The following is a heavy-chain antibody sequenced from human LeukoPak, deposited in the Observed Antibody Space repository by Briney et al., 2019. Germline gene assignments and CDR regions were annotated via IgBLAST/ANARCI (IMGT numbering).Heavy chain of an antibody. CDR2: IYPDDSET. D-gene: IGHD2-2*03. Sequence: GEPLKISCKASGYSFSDYWIGWVRRMPGKGLEWMTIIYPDDSETRYSPSLQGRVTISADKSINAAYLQWSSLKASDTGMYYCARQRGYRMTKDGFDVWGQGTMVTVSS. J-gene: IGHJ3*01. V-gene: IGHV5-51*01. CDR3: ARQRGYRMTKDGFDV. CDR1: GYSFSDYW.